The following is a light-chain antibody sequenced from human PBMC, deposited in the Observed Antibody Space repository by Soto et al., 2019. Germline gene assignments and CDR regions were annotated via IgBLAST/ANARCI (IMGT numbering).Light chain of an antibody. CDR2: DAS. CDR3: QQRSNWPLT. CDR1: QSVTSY. Sequence: EIVLTRSPATLSLSPGERATLSCRASQSVTSYLAWYQQKPGQAPRLLIYDASTRATGIPARFAGSGSGTDFTLTISSLEPEDFAVYYCQQRSNWPLTFGGGTKVDIK. V-gene: IGKV3-11*01. J-gene: IGKJ4*01.